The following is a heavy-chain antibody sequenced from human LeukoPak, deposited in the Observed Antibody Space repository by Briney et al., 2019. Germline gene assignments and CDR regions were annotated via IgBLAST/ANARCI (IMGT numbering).Heavy chain of an antibody. CDR2: IDHRGNT. V-gene: IGHV4-4*02. J-gene: IGHJ4*02. Sequence: SGTLSLTCAVSGDSITNTNWWNWVRQPPGKGLEWIAEIDHRGNTNYNPSLKSRVTISADKSKNQFSLKLNSVTAADTAVYYCARGYGHGYWGQGTLVTVSA. CDR1: GDSITNTNW. D-gene: IGHD4-17*01. CDR3: ARGYGHGY.